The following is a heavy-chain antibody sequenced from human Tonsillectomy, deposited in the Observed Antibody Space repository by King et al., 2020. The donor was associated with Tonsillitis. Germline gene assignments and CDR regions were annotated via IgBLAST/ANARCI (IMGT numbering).Heavy chain of an antibody. CDR2: ISWDDGST. V-gene: IGHV3-43*01. CDR1: GFTFDDYT. Sequence: VQLVESGGVVVQPGGSLRLSCAASGFTFDDYTVHWVRQAPGKGLEWVSLISWDDGSTYYADSVKGRFTISRDNSKNSLYLQMNSLRTEDTALYYCAKDNPYASGGYYNFYGMDVWGQGTTVTVSS. J-gene: IGHJ6*02. D-gene: IGHD3-10*01. CDR3: AKDNPYASGGYYNFYGMDV.